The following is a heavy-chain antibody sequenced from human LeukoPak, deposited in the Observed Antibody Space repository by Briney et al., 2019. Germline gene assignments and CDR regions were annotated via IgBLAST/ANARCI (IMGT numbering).Heavy chain of an antibody. J-gene: IGHJ5*02. CDR2: TYSGGTT. CDR1: GLIVSNSY. D-gene: IGHD5-18*01. V-gene: IGHV3-53*01. Sequence: GGSLRLSCAASGLIVSNSYMTWLRQAPGKGLEWVSITYSGGTTCYADSVKGRFTISRGNSKNTLNLQMDSLRAEDTAVYYCARAVGYNYGYMSWGQGTLVTVSS. CDR3: ARAVGYNYGYMS.